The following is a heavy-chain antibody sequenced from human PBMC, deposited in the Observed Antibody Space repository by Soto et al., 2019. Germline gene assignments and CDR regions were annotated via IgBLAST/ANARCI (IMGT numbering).Heavy chain of an antibody. J-gene: IGHJ6*02. Sequence: GALRLSCAASGFTFSTFGMNWVRQAPGKGLEWVAYIGSSVSDIYYADSVKGRFTISRDNAKHTLYLQMNSLRAEDTAVYYCARERTPDYSSSFYGMDVWGQGTTVTVSS. CDR3: ARERTPDYSSSFYGMDV. D-gene: IGHD6-13*01. V-gene: IGHV3-48*01. CDR2: IGSSVSDI. CDR1: GFTFSTFG.